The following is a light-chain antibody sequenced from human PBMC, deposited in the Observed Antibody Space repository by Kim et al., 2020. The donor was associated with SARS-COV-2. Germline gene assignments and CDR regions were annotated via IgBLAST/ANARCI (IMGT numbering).Light chain of an antibody. V-gene: IGLV1-47*01. CDR2: RNN. J-gene: IGLJ3*02. CDR1: SSTIRSNY. Sequence: GRRVTISCSGSSSTIRSNYVYWYQQHPGEAPKLLIYRNNQRPSGVPDRFSGSKSGTSASLAISGLRSEDEADYYCAAWDDSLSGWVFGGGTQLTVL. CDR3: AAWDDSLSGWV.